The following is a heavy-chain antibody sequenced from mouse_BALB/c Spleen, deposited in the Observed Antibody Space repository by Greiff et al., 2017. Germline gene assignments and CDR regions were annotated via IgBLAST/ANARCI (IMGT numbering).Heavy chain of an antibody. V-gene: IGHV1-9*01. Sequence: QVQLQQSGAELMKPGASVKISCKATGYTFSSYWIEWVKQRPGHGLEWIGEILPGSGSTNYNEKFKGKATFTADTSSNTAYMQLSSLTSEDSAVYYCARKGYYGSSFYWYFDVWGAGTTVTVSS. J-gene: IGHJ1*01. D-gene: IGHD1-1*01. CDR2: ILPGSGST. CDR1: GYTFSSYW. CDR3: ARKGYYGSSFYWYFDV.